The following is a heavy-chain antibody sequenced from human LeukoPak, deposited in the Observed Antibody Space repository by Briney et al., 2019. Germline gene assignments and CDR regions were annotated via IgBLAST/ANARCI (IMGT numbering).Heavy chain of an antibody. J-gene: IGHJ5*02. D-gene: IGHD2-2*01. CDR2: INPNSGGT. CDR3: ARAHLIVVGYRFDP. Sequence: ASVKVSCKASGYTFTGYYMHWVRQAPGQGLEWMGWINPNSGGTNYAQKFQGRVTMTRDTSISTAYMELSRLRSDDTAVYYCARAHLIVVGYRFDPWGQGTLVTVSS. CDR1: GYTFTGYY. V-gene: IGHV1-2*02.